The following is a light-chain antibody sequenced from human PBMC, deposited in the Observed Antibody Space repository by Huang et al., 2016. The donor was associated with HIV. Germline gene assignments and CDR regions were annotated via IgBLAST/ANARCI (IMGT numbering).Light chain of an antibody. Sequence: ESVLTQSPGTLSLSPGERATLSCRASQSISRSYLSWYKQKPGQAPRLLIYGAARRATGSPDRFSGSGSGTDFTLTISRLEPEDFAVYYCQQYDNSPPTFGGGTKVEI. V-gene: IGKV3-20*01. CDR1: QSISRSY. J-gene: IGKJ4*01. CDR3: QQYDNSPPT. CDR2: GAA.